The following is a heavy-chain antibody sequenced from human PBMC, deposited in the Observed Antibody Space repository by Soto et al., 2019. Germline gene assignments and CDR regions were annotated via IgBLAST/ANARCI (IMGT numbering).Heavy chain of an antibody. CDR3: ARGFTRITMVRGVKGKGFFDY. CDR2: INHSGST. Sequence: SETLSLTCAVYGGSFSGYYWSWIRQPPGKGLEWIGEINHSGSTNYNPSLKSRVTISVDTSKNQFALKLSSVTAADMAVYYCARGFTRITMVRGVKGKGFFDYWGQGTLVTVSS. D-gene: IGHD3-10*01. V-gene: IGHV4-34*01. J-gene: IGHJ4*02. CDR1: GGSFSGYY.